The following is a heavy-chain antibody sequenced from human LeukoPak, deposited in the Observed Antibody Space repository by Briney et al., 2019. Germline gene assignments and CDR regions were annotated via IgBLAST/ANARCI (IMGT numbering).Heavy chain of an antibody. CDR2: ILYSGTT. CDR1: GDSISSNSYY. CDR3: ARRRIVATLDY. D-gene: IGHD5-12*01. Sequence: SETLSLTCTVSGDSISSNSYYWAWIRQPPGKGLEWIGSILYSGTTFYNPSLKSRVTISVDTSKNQFSLKLSSVTAADTAVYYCARRRIVATLDYWGQGTLVTVSS. V-gene: IGHV4-39*01. J-gene: IGHJ4*02.